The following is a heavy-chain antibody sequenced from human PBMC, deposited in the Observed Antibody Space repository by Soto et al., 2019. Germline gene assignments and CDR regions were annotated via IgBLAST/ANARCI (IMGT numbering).Heavy chain of an antibody. Sequence: SETLSLTCAVSVGSISSGGYSWSWIRQPPGKGLEWIGYIYHSGSTYYNPSLKSRVTISVDRSKNQFSLKLSSVTAADTAVYYCARDVDTFYFDYWGQGTLVTVSS. D-gene: IGHD5-18*01. V-gene: IGHV4-30-2*01. CDR1: VGSISSGGYS. CDR3: ARDVDTFYFDY. J-gene: IGHJ4*02. CDR2: IYHSGST.